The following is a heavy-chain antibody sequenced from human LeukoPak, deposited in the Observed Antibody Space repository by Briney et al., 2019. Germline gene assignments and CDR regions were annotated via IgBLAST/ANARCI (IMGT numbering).Heavy chain of an antibody. CDR2: IYYDGSQK. J-gene: IGHJ3*02. V-gene: IGHV3-30*02. Sequence: GGSLRLSCATSGFTFSSCGIHWVRQAPGKGLEWVTFIYYDGSQKYYADSVKGRFTISKDNSKNTLYLQMNSLRPEDTAVYYCVKDIAGGRSGGTDDAFDIWGQGTMVTVSS. D-gene: IGHD2-15*01. CDR3: VKDIAGGRSGGTDDAFDI. CDR1: GFTFSSCG.